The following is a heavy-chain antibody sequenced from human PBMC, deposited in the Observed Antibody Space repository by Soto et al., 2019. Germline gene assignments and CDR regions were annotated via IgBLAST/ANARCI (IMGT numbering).Heavy chain of an antibody. CDR3: ARDIAAAEGEVGSYYYYYGMDV. CDR2: ISAYNGNT. CDR1: GYTFPSYG. Sequence: DSGKVACKASGYTFPSYGISWVRQAPGQGLEWMGWISAYNGNTNYARKLQGRVTMTTDTSTSTAYMELRSLRSDDTAVYYCARDIAAAEGEVGSYYYYYGMDVWGQGTTVTVSS. D-gene: IGHD6-13*01. J-gene: IGHJ6*02. V-gene: IGHV1-18*01.